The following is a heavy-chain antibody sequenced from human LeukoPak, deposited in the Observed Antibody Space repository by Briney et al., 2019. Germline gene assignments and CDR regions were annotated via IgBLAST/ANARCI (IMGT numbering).Heavy chain of an antibody. D-gene: IGHD1-26*01. CDR2: IIPIFGTA. Sequence: SMKVSCKASGGTFSSYAISWVRQAPGQGLEWMGGIIPIFGTANYAQKFQGRVTITADESTSTAYMELSSLRSEDTAVYYCAGLVGAKSYYYYGMDVWGQGTAVTVSS. J-gene: IGHJ6*02. CDR3: AGLVGAKSYYYYGMDV. V-gene: IGHV1-69*13. CDR1: GGTFSSYA.